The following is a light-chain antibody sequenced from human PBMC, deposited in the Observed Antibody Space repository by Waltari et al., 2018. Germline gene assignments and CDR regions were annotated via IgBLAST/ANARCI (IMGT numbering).Light chain of an antibody. Sequence: EVVMTQSPAALSVSPGERVTLSCKASQNIDNNLAWYQQKPAHSPRLLIYGASTRATGVPARFSGSGSGTEFTLTISSLQSEDCAVFYCQQYNRWPPLTFGGGTKVEIK. V-gene: IGKV3-15*01. CDR1: QNIDNN. CDR3: QQYNRWPPLT. J-gene: IGKJ4*01. CDR2: GAS.